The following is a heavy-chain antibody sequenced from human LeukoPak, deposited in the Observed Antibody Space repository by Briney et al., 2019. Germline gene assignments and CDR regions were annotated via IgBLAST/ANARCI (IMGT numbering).Heavy chain of an antibody. V-gene: IGHV4-59*01. CDR1: GGSISSYY. D-gene: IGHD6-19*01. J-gene: IGHJ3*02. Sequence: SETLSLTCTVSGGSISSYYWSWIRQPPGKGLEWIGYIYYSGSTNYNPSLKSRVIISVDMSKNQISLKLSSVTAADTAVYYCARDLFGYSSGWNNAFDIWGQGTMVTVSS. CDR3: ARDLFGYSSGWNNAFDI. CDR2: IYYSGST.